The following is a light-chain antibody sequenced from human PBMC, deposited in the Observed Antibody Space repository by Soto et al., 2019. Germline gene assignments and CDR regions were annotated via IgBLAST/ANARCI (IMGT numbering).Light chain of an antibody. V-gene: IGKV3-15*01. CDR2: GAS. CDR1: QSVSSN. Sequence: EILMTQSPATLSVSPGERATVSCRASQSVSSNLAWYQQKPGQAPRLLIYGASTRATGIPARFSGSGSGTEFTLTISSLQSVDFAVYYCQQYSNWPSWTFGQGTKVEIK. J-gene: IGKJ1*01. CDR3: QQYSNWPSWT.